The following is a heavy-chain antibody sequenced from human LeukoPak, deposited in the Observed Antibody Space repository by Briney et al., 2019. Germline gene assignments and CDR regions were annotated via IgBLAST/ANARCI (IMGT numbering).Heavy chain of an antibody. CDR2: ISGSGGNT. CDR1: GFTFSSYA. V-gene: IGHV3-23*01. CDR3: AKDQYGGNPQYYFGY. D-gene: IGHD4-23*01. J-gene: IGHJ4*02. Sequence: PGGSLRLSCAASGFTFSSYAMSWVRQAPGKGLDWVSAISGSGGNTYYADSVKGRFTISRDNSKNTLYLQMNSLRAEDTAVYYCAKDQYGGNPQYYFGYWGQGTLVIVSS.